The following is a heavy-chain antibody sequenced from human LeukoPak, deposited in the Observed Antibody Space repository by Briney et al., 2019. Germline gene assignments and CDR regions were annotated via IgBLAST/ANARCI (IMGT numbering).Heavy chain of an antibody. V-gene: IGHV1-2*02. J-gene: IGHJ6*02. Sequence: GASVKVSCKASGYIFTNFGISWVRQAPGQGLEWMGWINPNSGKTNYPQKFQGRVTMTRDTSISSAYMELSRLRSDDAAVYYCARVRDNYGMDVWGQGTTVIVSS. D-gene: IGHD5-24*01. CDR1: GYIFTNFG. CDR3: ARVRDNYGMDV. CDR2: INPNSGKT.